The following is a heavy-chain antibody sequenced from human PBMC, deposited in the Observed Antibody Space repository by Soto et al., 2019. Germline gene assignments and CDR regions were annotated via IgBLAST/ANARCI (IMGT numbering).Heavy chain of an antibody. Sequence: QVQVVESGGGVVQPGRSLRLSCAVSGFTYTNYGMHWVRQAPGKGLEWVAVIWYDGSKKYYADSVKGRFTISRDNSKNTLELQMNELRAEDTAVYYCARDRGNWFDPWGQGTLVTVSS. CDR3: ARDRGNWFDP. V-gene: IGHV3-33*01. CDR2: IWYDGSKK. J-gene: IGHJ5*02. CDR1: GFTYTNYG.